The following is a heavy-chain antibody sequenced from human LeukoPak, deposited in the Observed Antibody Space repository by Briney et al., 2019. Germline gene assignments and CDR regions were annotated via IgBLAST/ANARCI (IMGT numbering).Heavy chain of an antibody. D-gene: IGHD5-18*01. CDR1: GFTFSSYA. CDR3: ARERGFSYGYSFDF. V-gene: IGHV3-64*01. CDR2: ITGNGVNT. J-gene: IGHJ4*02. Sequence: GGSLILSCAASGFTFSSYAMHWVRQAPGKGLEYVAAITGNGVNTYYANSVKGRFTISRDNSMNTLYLQMDSLRAEDMADYYCARERGFSYGYSFDFWGQGTLVTVSS.